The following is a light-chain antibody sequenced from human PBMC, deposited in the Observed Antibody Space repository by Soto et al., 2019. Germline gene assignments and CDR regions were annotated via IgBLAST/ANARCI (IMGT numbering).Light chain of an antibody. CDR3: QQYGSSSLRT. Sequence: EIVLTQSPSTLSLSPGERATLSCRASQSVCSYLAWYQQKPGQAPRLLIYDASSRATGIPHSFRGSGSGADVSLPTSRLEPEDFAVYYCQQYGSSSLRTVGQGTKVDIK. CDR2: DAS. V-gene: IGKV3D-20*01. CDR1: QSVCSY. J-gene: IGKJ1*01.